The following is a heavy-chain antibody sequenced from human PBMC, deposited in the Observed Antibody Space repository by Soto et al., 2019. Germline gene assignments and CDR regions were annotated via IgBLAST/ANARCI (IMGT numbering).Heavy chain of an antibody. CDR1: GYTLTELS. CDR3: ATAPGQQLVRSWFDP. V-gene: IGHV1-24*01. D-gene: IGHD6-13*01. CDR2: SDPEDGET. Sequence: ASVKVSCKVSGYTLTELSMHWVRQAPGKGLEWMGGSDPEDGETIYAQKFQGRVTMTEDTSTDTAYMELSSLRSEDTAVYYCATAPGQQLVRSWFDPWGQGTLVTVSS. J-gene: IGHJ5*02.